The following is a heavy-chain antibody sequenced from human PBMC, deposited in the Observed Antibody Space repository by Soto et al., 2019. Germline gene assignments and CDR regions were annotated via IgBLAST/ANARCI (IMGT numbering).Heavy chain of an antibody. V-gene: IGHV4-39*01. CDR2: IYYSGST. CDR1: GDSISSRSYY. CDR3: ARQRTSVVTQAYFDV. J-gene: IGHJ4*02. Sequence: SETLSLTCTVTGDSISSRSYYWGWIRQPPGKGLEWIGSIYYSGSTYNNPSLRSRVSMSIDTSKDQFSLKLKSVTAADTALYSCARQRTSVVTQAYFDVWGTGSLVTVSS. D-gene: IGHD2-21*02.